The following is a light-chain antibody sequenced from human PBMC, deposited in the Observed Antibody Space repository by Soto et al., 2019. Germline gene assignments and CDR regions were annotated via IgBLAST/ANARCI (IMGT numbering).Light chain of an antibody. V-gene: IGLV2-14*01. CDR3: SSYTNSSTLYV. Sequence: QSALTQPASVSGSPGQSITISCTGTSSDVGGYNYVSWYQQHPGKAPKLMIYDVSNRPSGVSNRFSGSKSGNTASLTISGLQPDDEADYYYSSYTNSSTLYVFGPGTKLTVL. CDR2: DVS. J-gene: IGLJ1*01. CDR1: SSDVGGYNY.